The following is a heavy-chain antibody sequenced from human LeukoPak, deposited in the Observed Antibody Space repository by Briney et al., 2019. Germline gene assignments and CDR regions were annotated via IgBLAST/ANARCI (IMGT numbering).Heavy chain of an antibody. CDR3: ARVPTTVTYTDY. D-gene: IGHD4-17*01. CDR2: ISTTGSTK. Sequence: GGSLRLSCAASGFTFSDYYMSWIRQAPGKGLEWVSYISTTGSTKYYADSVKGQFTISRDNAKNSLYLQTNSLRAEDTAVYYCARVPTTVTYTDYWGQGTLVIVSS. CDR1: GFTFSDYY. J-gene: IGHJ4*02. V-gene: IGHV3-11*01.